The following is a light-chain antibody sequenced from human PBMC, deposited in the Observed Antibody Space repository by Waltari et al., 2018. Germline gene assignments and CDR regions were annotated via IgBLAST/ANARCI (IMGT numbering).Light chain of an antibody. V-gene: IGLV4-69*01. CDR1: SGYTSNV. CDR3: QTGGHGTWV. J-gene: IGLJ3*02. CDR2: VNSDGSH. Sequence: LVLTQSPSASASLGASVKLTCTLSSGYTSNVIAWLQQQPGKGPRYLMKVNSDGSHRKGGEIPDRVPSSKSGTECYLTIASLQSEDEADYFCQTGGHGTWVFGGGTKLTVL.